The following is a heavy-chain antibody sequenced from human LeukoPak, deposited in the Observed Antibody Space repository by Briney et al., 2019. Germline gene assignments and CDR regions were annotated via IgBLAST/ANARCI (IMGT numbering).Heavy chain of an antibody. CDR3: AKDASDHYFDY. J-gene: IGHJ4*02. V-gene: IGHV3-33*06. CDR1: GFTFSSYG. D-gene: IGHD2-21*02. Sequence: GRSLRLSCAASGFTFSSYGMHWVRQAPGKGLEWVAVIWYDGSNKYYADSVKGRFTISRDNPKNTLYLQMNSLRAEDTAVYYCAKDASDHYFDYWGQGTLVTVSS. CDR2: IWYDGSNK.